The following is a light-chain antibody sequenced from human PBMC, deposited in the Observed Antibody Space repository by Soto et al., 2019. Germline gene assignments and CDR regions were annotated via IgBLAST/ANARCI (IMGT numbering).Light chain of an antibody. CDR1: QSISSY. CDR2: AAS. Sequence: DIQMTQSPSSLSASVGDRVTITCRASQSISSYLNWYQQKPGKAPKLLIYAASSWQSGVPSRFSGSGSGTDFTLTISSLQPEDFATYYCQQSYSTPWTFGQGNKVEIK. V-gene: IGKV1-39*01. CDR3: QQSYSTPWT. J-gene: IGKJ1*01.